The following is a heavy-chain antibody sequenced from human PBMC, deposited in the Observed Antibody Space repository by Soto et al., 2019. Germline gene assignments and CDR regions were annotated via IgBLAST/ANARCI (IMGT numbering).Heavy chain of an antibody. D-gene: IGHD6-19*01. CDR2: ISPHNDRT. CDR3: ARDLYYSSGRYFDHDAFDI. CDR1: GYNFTSYG. J-gene: IGHJ3*02. V-gene: IGHV1-18*01. Sequence: QVQLVQSGADVKKPGASVKVSCKASGYNFTSYGISWLRQAPGQGLEWMGWISPHNDRTKYARRLQDRVTMTTETPTSTVYMELGSLRSDDTAVYYCARDLYYSSGRYFDHDAFDIWGQGTVVTVSS.